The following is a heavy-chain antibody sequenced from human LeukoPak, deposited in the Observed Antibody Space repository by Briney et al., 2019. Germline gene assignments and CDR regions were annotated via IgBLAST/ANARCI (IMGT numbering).Heavy chain of an antibody. D-gene: IGHD3-22*01. CDR1: GGPISTYY. V-gene: IGHV4-59*01. Sequence: PSETLSLTCTVSGGPISTYYWSWIRQPPGKRLEWIGYVSYSGGTNYNPSLKSRVTISVDTSKNQFSLKLTSVTAADTALYYCARADDRSGYFGGRFDYWGQGTLVTVSS. CDR2: VSYSGGT. J-gene: IGHJ4*02. CDR3: ARADDRSGYFGGRFDY.